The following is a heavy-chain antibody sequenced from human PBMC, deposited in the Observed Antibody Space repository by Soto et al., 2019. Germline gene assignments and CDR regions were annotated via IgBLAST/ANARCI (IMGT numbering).Heavy chain of an antibody. D-gene: IGHD3-3*01. Sequence: QVKLVESGGGVVQPGRSLRLSCAVSGFTFSSYGMHWVRQAPGKGLEWVALIWYDGSSKFYADSVKGRFTISRENSKNTLSLEMSGLRAEDTAMYYCAKPSYDFWSGYYHPFDGWGQGTLVNVSS. CDR2: IWYDGSSK. J-gene: IGHJ4*02. V-gene: IGHV3-33*06. CDR1: GFTFSSYG. CDR3: AKPSYDFWSGYYHPFDG.